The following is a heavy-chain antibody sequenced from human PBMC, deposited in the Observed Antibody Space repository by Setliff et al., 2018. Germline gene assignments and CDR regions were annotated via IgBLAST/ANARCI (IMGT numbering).Heavy chain of an antibody. D-gene: IGHD3-3*01. Sequence: KPSETLSLTCNVSGVSISSYYWSRIRQPPGKGLESIGYIQKSGSTNYNPSLMSRVSISVDTSKNQFSLKLRSVTAADTAVYYCARLSWNGLRYYGLDVWGQGTTVTVSS. CDR3: ARLSWNGLRYYGLDV. J-gene: IGHJ6*02. CDR1: GVSISSYY. V-gene: IGHV4-59*01. CDR2: IQKSGST.